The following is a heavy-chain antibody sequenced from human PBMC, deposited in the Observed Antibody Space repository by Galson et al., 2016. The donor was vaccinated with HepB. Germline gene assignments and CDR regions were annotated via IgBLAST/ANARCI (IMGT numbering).Heavy chain of an antibody. CDR3: ARDTKGRVEVVVAANYYYYYGMDV. Sequence: SLRLSCAASGFTFSSYGMHWVRQAPGKGLEWVTVIWYDGSNKYYADSVKGRFTISRDNSKNTLYLQMNSLRAEDTAVYYCARDTKGRVEVVVAANYYYYYGMDVWGQGTTVTVS. V-gene: IGHV3-33*01. J-gene: IGHJ6*02. D-gene: IGHD2-15*01. CDR1: GFTFSSYG. CDR2: IWYDGSNK.